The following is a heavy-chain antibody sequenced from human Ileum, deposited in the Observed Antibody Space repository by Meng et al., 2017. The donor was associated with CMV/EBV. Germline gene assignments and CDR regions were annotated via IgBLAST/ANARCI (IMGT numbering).Heavy chain of an antibody. CDR3: ATSHRGDNYGFPNRAFDI. CDR1: GYTFINFW. Sequence: GESLKISCQGSGYTFINFWIGWVRLTPAKGLEWMATIYPGDSDTRDNPSFKGLVSLSVDRSINTAYLQWNGLRASDSGIYYCATSHRGDNYGFPNRAFDIWGQGTVVTVSS. J-gene: IGHJ3*02. CDR2: IYPGDSDT. D-gene: IGHD5-24*01. V-gene: IGHV5-51*01.